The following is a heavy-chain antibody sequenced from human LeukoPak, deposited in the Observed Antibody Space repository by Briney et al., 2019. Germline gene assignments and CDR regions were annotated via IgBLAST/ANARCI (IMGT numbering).Heavy chain of an antibody. Sequence: SETLSLTCTVSRDSINTGNYYWSWIRQPPGKGLEWLGFIHYSGSTDYNPSLKSRVSISVDTSKNQFSLQLSSVTAADTAVYYSARNGRGRNYGSSAYLPDYWGQGTLVTVSS. CDR2: IHYSGST. V-gene: IGHV4-30-4*01. CDR1: RDSINTGNYY. J-gene: IGHJ4*02. D-gene: IGHD3-22*01. CDR3: ARNGRGRNYGSSAYLPDY.